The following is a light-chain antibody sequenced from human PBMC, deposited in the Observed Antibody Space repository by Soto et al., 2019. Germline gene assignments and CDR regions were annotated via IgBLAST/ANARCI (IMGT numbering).Light chain of an antibody. CDR1: SDDIGNFNL. Sequence: QSVLTQPASVSGSPGQSITFSCTGSSDDIGNFNLVSWYQQYPGKAPKLILYEVNKRPLGVSDRFSGSKSGNTASLTISGLQAEDEADYHCCSYAGSRWVFGGGTKLT. J-gene: IGLJ3*02. CDR2: EVN. CDR3: CSYAGSRWV. V-gene: IGLV2-23*02.